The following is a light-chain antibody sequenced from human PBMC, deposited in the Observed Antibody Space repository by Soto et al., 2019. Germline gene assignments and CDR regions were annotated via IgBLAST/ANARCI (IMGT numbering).Light chain of an antibody. V-gene: IGLV2-14*01. CDR1: IRDVGAYNL. Sequence: QSVLTQPASVSGSAGQSITIFCSGTIRDVGAYNLVSWYQQHPGTAPKLIIYEVRNRPSGISSRFSGSRSGNTASLTISGLPPEDEGDYYCSAYTASSTLVFGRGTKVTVL. CDR3: SAYTASSTLV. CDR2: EVR. J-gene: IGLJ3*02.